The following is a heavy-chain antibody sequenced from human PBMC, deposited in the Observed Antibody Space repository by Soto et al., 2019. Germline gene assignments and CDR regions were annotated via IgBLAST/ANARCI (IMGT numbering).Heavy chain of an antibody. CDR3: ARGRGIVVVPAANNWFDP. V-gene: IGHV4-61*01. CDR1: GGSVSSGSYY. D-gene: IGHD2-2*01. J-gene: IGHJ5*02. CDR2: IYYSGST. Sequence: QVQLQESGPGLVKPSETLSLTCTVSGGSVSSGSYYWSWIRQPPGKGLEWIGYIYYSGSTNYNPSLKSRVTISVDTSKNQCSLKLSSVTAADTAVYYCARGRGIVVVPAANNWFDPWGQGTLVTVSS.